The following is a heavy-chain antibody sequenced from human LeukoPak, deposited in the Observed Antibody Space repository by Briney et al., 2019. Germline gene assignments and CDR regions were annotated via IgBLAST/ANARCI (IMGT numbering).Heavy chain of an antibody. V-gene: IGHV4-4*07. CDR3: ARQGVAPAIDY. J-gene: IGHJ4*02. Sequence: PSGTLSLTCTVSGGSISNYYWSWIRQPAGKGLEWIGRISASGTTNYNPSLKSRVTMSVDTSMNLFALKLSSVTAADTAVYYCARQGVAPAIDYWGQGTLDT. CDR2: ISASGTT. CDR1: GGSISNYY. D-gene: IGHD3-16*01.